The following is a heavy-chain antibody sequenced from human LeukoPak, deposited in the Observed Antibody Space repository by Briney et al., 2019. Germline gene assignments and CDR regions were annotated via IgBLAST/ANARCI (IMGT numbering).Heavy chain of an antibody. CDR3: ASRIPSTNYFDY. CDR1: GFTFSSFT. J-gene: IGHJ4*02. D-gene: IGHD1-14*01. Sequence: GGSLRLSCAASGFTFSSFTMNWVRQAPGKGLEWVSGLSGSGGTTYYADSVKGRFTISRDNSKNTLYLQMNSLRAEDTAIYYCASRIPSTNYFDYWGQGTLVTVSS. V-gene: IGHV3-23*01. CDR2: LSGSGGTT.